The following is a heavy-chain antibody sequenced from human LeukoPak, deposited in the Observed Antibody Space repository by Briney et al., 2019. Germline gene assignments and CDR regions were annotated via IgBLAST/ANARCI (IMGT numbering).Heavy chain of an antibody. D-gene: IGHD3-10*01. V-gene: IGHV1-46*01. CDR3: ARDALAMSSYFDY. J-gene: IGHJ4*02. CDR2: INSSGGGT. CDR1: GYSFTGYY. Sequence: ASVKVSFKASGYSFTGYYIHWVRQAPGQGLEWLGTINSSGGGTTYAQKFQGRLTMTRDTSTRTVYMELTSLTSEDTGVYWCARDALAMSSYFDYWGQGTLVTVSS.